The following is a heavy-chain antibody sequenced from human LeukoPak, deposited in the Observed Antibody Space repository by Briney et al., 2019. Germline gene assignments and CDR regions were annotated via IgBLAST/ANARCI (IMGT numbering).Heavy chain of an antibody. J-gene: IGHJ4*02. D-gene: IGHD3-10*01. CDR1: GYTFTSYY. Sequence: ASVKVSCKASGYTFTSYYMHWVRQAPGQGLEWMGIINPSGGSTSYAQKFQGRVTMTRDTSTSTVYMELSSLRSEDTAVYYCARAQGYYGSGSYYTSPALSDYWGPGTLVTVSS. CDR3: ARAQGYYGSGSYYTSPALSDY. V-gene: IGHV1-46*01. CDR2: INPSGGST.